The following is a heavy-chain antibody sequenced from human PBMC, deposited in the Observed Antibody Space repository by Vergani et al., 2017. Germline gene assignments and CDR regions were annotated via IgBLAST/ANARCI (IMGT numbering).Heavy chain of an antibody. Sequence: EVQLLQSGGDLVQPGGSLRLSCAASGFTFNYFAMSWVRQAPGKGLEWVSTITGSGGTTYYADSLKGRFTISRDNSKNTVYLQMNNVRAEDTAFYYCAKDRYLNEKYFFDLWGQGALVTVSS. V-gene: IGHV3-23*01. D-gene: IGHD3-16*02. J-gene: IGHJ4*02. CDR1: GFTFNYFA. CDR2: ITGSGGTT. CDR3: AKDRYLNEKYFFDL.